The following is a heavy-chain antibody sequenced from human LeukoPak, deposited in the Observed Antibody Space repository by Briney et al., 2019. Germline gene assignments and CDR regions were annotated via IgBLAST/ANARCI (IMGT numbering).Heavy chain of an antibody. V-gene: IGHV3-66*01. J-gene: IGHJ5*02. CDR2: IYSGGST. Sequence: ETLSLTCAVYGGSFSGYYWSWVRQAPGKGLEWVSVIYSGGSTYYADSVKGRFAISRDNSKNTLYLQMNSLRAEDTAVYYCARDVATEKMFDPWGQGTLVTVSS. CDR3: ARDVATEKMFDP. CDR1: GGSFSGYY.